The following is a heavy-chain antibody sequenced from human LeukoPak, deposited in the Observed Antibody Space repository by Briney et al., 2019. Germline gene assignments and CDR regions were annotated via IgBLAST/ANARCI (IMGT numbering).Heavy chain of an antibody. J-gene: IGHJ6*03. CDR2: IYYSGST. CDR3: ARLSYYYMDV. CDR1: GGSISSYY. V-gene: IGHV4-59*08. Sequence: SETLSLTCTVSGGSISSYYWSWIRQPPGKGLEWIGYIYYSGSTNYNPSLKSRVTISVDTSKNQFSLKLSSVTAADTAVYYCARLSYYYMDVWGKGATVTVSS.